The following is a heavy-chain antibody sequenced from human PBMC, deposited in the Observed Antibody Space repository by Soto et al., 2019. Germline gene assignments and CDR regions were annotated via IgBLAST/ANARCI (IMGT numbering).Heavy chain of an antibody. J-gene: IGHJ4*02. D-gene: IGHD1-26*01. CDR1: GFSLSNARMG. Sequence: QVTLKESGPVLVKPTETLTLTCTISGFSLSNARMGVTWIRQPPGKALEWLAHIFSNDEKSYSTSLKSRLTISKYTSKSQVVLTMTNMDPVDTATYYCARHGRGVGARPLDYWGQGTLVTVSS. V-gene: IGHV2-26*03. CDR2: IFSNDEK. CDR3: ARHGRGVGARPLDY.